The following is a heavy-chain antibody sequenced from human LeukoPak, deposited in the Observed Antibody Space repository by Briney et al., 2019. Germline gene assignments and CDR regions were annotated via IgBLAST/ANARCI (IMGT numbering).Heavy chain of an antibody. J-gene: IGHJ4*02. CDR3: AGEPNYYDSIMVDY. D-gene: IGHD3-22*01. CDR1: GYTFTGYY. Sequence: ASVKVSCKASGYTFTGYYMHWVRQAPGQGLEWMGRINPNSGGTNYAQKFQGRVTMTRDTSISTAYMELSRLRSDDTAVYYCAGEPNYYDSIMVDYWGQGTLVTVSS. V-gene: IGHV1-2*06. CDR2: INPNSGGT.